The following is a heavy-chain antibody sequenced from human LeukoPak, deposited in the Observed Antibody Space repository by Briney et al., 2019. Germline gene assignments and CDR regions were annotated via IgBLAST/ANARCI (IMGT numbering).Heavy chain of an antibody. V-gene: IGHV4-34*01. D-gene: IGHD7-27*01. J-gene: IGHJ4*02. Sequence: PSETPSLTCAVYGGSFSGYYWSWIRQPPGKGLEWIGEINHSGSTNYNPSLKSRVTISVDTSKNQFSLKLSSVTAADTAVYYCARDQLGTGGWGQGTLVTVSS. CDR2: INHSGST. CDR1: GGSFSGYY. CDR3: ARDQLGTGG.